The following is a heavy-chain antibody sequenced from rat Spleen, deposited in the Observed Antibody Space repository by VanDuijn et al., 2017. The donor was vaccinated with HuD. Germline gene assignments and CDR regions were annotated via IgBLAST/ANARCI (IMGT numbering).Heavy chain of an antibody. J-gene: IGHJ2*01. V-gene: IGHV5S13*01. CDR3: ARFGYYYDGSYYPYYFDY. D-gene: IGHD1-12*02. CDR2: ISSGGGNT. CDR1: GFTFTNYG. Sequence: EVQLVESGGGLVQPGRSLKLSCAASGFTFTNYGVAWVRQAPTKGLEWVASISSGGGNTYYRDSVKGRFTISRDSAKNTLYLQMDSLRSEDTATYYCARFGYYYDGSYYPYYFDYWGQGVMVTVSS.